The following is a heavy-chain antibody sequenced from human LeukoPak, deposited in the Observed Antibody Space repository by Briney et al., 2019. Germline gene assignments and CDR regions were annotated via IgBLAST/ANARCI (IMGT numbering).Heavy chain of an antibody. D-gene: IGHD2-2*01. V-gene: IGHV3-53*01. Sequence: QPGGSLRLSCAASGFTVSSNYMSWVRQAPGKGLEWVSVIYSGGSTYYADSVKGRFTISRDNSKNTLYLQMNSLRAEDTAVYYCARDRWSSTSYNDYWGQGTLVTVSS. CDR3: ARDRWSSTSYNDY. CDR1: GFTVSSNY. CDR2: IYSGGST. J-gene: IGHJ4*02.